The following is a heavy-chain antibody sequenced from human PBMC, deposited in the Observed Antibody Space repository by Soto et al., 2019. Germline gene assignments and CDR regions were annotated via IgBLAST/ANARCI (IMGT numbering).Heavy chain of an antibody. Sequence: EEQLVDSGGDLVQPGGSLTLSCVASGFTFSNYWMTWVRQAPGKGLEWVANIKPDGSEKNYVESVEGRFTISRDNVKNSLYLQMNNLRVEDTAVYYCARFRDYFGCWGQGSLVTVSS. D-gene: IGHD2-21*01. V-gene: IGHV3-7*01. CDR2: IKPDGSEK. J-gene: IGHJ4*02. CDR3: ARFRDYFGC. CDR1: GFTFSNYW.